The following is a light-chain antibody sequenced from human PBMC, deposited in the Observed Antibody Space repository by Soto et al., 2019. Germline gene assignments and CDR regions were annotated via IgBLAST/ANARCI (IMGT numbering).Light chain of an antibody. Sequence: DIQMTQSPSSLSASVGDRVTITCQASQDIGNYLNWYQQKPGKAPKLLIYETPNMEIGVPSRFSGSGSGTDFSFSISSLQPEDIATYYCQQHYSLPLTFGPGTKVDIK. V-gene: IGKV1-33*01. CDR2: ETP. J-gene: IGKJ3*01. CDR1: QDIGNY. CDR3: QQHYSLPLT.